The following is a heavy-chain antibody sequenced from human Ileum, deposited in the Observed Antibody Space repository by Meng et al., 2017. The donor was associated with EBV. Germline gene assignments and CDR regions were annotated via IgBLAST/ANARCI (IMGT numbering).Heavy chain of an antibody. V-gene: IGHV4-4*02. CDR2: IYNSGST. CDR3: ASGRDYAWHS. J-gene: IGHJ4*02. Sequence: QVQLHEGGPGLVKPSGTLYVTCGVSGGAISSKNMWSWVRQPPGKGLEWIGEIYNSGSTNYNPSFKSRVTMSVDKSKNQISLNLSSVTAADTAVYYCASGRDYAWHSWGRGTLVTVSS. CDR1: GGAISSKNM. D-gene: IGHD4-17*01.